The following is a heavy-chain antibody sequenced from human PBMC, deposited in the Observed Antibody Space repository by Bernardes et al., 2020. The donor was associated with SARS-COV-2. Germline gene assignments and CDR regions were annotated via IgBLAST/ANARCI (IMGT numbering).Heavy chain of an antibody. V-gene: IGHV5-51*01. Sequence: GGSLKSSCKGSGYSFTSYWIGWVRQMPGKGLEWMGIIYPGDSDTRYSPSFQGQVTISADKSISTAYLQWSSLKASDTAMYYCARDNSGSYAPDAFDIWGQGTMVTVSS. CDR1: GYSFTSYW. D-gene: IGHD1-26*01. CDR3: ARDNSGSYAPDAFDI. J-gene: IGHJ3*02. CDR2: IYPGDSDT.